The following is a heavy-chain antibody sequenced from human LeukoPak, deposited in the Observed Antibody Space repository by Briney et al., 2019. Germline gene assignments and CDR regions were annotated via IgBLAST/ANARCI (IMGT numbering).Heavy chain of an antibody. CDR1: GGSFSGYY. V-gene: IGHV4-34*01. CDR3: ASGREITVTTAYNWFDP. D-gene: IGHD4-11*01. CDR2: INHSGST. J-gene: IGHJ5*02. Sequence: SETLSLTCAVYGGSFSGYYWSWIRQPPGKGLEWIGEINHSGSTNYNPSLKSRVTISVDTSKNQFSLKLSSVTAADTAVYYCASGREITVTTAYNWFDPWGQGTLVTVSS.